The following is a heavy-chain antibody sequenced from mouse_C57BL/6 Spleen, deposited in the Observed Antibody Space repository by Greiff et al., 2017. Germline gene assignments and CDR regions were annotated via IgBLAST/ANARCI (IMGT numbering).Heavy chain of an antibody. CDR3: ARDGVITTVVLDY. D-gene: IGHD1-1*01. Sequence: QVQLQQSGPELVKPGASVKISCKASGYAFSSSWMNWVKQRPGKGLEWIGRIYPGDGDTNYNGKFKGKATLTADKSSSTAYMQLSSLTSEDSAVYFCARDGVITTVVLDYWGQGTTLTVSS. J-gene: IGHJ2*01. CDR2: IYPGDGDT. V-gene: IGHV1-82*01. CDR1: GYAFSSSW.